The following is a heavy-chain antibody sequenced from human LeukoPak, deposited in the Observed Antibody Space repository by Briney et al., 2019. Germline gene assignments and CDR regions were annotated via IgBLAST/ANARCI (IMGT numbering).Heavy chain of an antibody. D-gene: IGHD6-6*01. CDR3: ARAYDSSSIIPFDY. J-gene: IGHJ4*02. Sequence: GGSLRLSCAASGFTFSSYSMNWVRQAPGKGLEWVLSISSSSSYIYYADSVKGRFTISRDNAKNSLYLQMNSLRAEDTAVYYCARAYDSSSIIPFDYWGQGTLVTVSS. V-gene: IGHV3-21*01. CDR2: ISSSSSYI. CDR1: GFTFSSYS.